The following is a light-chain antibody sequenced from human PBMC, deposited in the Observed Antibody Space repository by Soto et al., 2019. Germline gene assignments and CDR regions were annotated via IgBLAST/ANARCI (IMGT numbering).Light chain of an antibody. CDR1: SSNIGGNT. J-gene: IGLJ1*01. CDR3: ASWDASLSLLYV. CDR2: NDS. Sequence: QSALTQPPSASGTPGQRVTISCSGSSSNIGGNTVNWYQQLPGTAPRLLIYNDSQRPSGAPDRFSASKSGTSASLAISGLQSEDEADYYCASWDASLSLLYVFGTGTKVTVL. V-gene: IGLV1-44*01.